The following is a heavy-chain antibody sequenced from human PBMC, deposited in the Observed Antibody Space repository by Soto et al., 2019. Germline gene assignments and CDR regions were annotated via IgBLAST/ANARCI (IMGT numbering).Heavy chain of an antibody. CDR3: AGDLPDIVVVVAAHTGWFDP. CDR2: ISYDGSNK. D-gene: IGHD2-15*01. Sequence: QVQLVESGGGVVQPGRSLRLSCAASGFTFSSYAMHWVRQAPGKGLEWVAVISYDGSNKYYADSVKGRFTISRDNSKNTLYLQMNSLRAEDTAVYYCAGDLPDIVVVVAAHTGWFDPWGQGTLVTVSS. CDR1: GFTFSSYA. J-gene: IGHJ5*02. V-gene: IGHV3-30-3*01.